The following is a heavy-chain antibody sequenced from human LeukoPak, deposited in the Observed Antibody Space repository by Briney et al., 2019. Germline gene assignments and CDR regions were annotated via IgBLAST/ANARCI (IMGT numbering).Heavy chain of an antibody. V-gene: IGHV3-48*01. CDR1: GFTFSSYE. CDR3: ARDHSWGSSIAYYFDY. Sequence: GGSLRLSCAASGFTFSSYEMNWVRQAPGKGLEWVSYISSSSSTIYYADSVKGRFTISRDNAKNSLYLQMSSLRAEDTAVYYCARDHSWGSSIAYYFDYWGQGTLVTVSS. CDR2: ISSSSSTI. J-gene: IGHJ4*02. D-gene: IGHD6-6*01.